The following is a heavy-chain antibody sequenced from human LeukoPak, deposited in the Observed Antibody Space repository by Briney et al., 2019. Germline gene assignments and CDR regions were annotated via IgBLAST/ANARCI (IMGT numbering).Heavy chain of an antibody. D-gene: IGHD3-10*01. V-gene: IGHV4-39*01. CDR1: GGSISSSPYS. J-gene: IGHJ4*02. Sequence: SETLSLTCTVSGGSISSSPYSWAWIRQPPGKGLEWIGSIYYSGSTYYNPSLKSRVTISVDTSKNQFSLKLSSVTAADTAVYYCARLVLLWFGEATERHFDYWGQGTLVTVSS. CDR3: ARLVLLWFGEATERHFDY. CDR2: IYYSGST.